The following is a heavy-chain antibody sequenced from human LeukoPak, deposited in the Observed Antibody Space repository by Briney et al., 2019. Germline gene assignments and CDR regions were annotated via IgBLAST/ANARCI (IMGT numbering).Heavy chain of an antibody. V-gene: IGHV3-23*01. CDR1: GFTFSSYA. J-gene: IGHJ1*01. CDR3: AKDRAYYYDSSGYAEFFQH. CDR2: ISGSGGST. D-gene: IGHD3-22*01. Sequence: GGSLRLSCAASGFTFSSYAMSWVRQAPGKGLEWVSAISGSGGSTYYADSEKGRFTISRDNSKNTLYLQMNSLRAEDTAVYYCAKDRAYYYDSSGYAEFFQHWGQGTLVTVSS.